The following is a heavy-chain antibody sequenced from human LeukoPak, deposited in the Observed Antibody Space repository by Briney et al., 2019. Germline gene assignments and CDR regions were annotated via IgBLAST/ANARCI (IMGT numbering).Heavy chain of an antibody. D-gene: IGHD3-10*01. J-gene: IGHJ6*04. CDR1: GFTFSGHW. V-gene: IGHV3-74*01. Sequence: GGSLRLSCAASGFTFSGHWMHWVRQAPGKGLVWVSRISDHGTTTSYADSVKGRFTISRDNAKNTLYLQLNTLRAEDTAVYYCGREFGMVRGVYMDVWGKGTTVIVSS. CDR3: GREFGMVRGVYMDV. CDR2: ISDHGTTT.